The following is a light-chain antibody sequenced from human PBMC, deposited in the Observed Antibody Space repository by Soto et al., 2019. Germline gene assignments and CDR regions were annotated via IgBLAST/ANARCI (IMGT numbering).Light chain of an antibody. Sequence: DVQVTHSQSSLSASVGDRVTTTCRASLPISNYLAWYQQKPGKIPNLLIYAASTLQAGVPSRFSGSGSGTDFTLTISSLQPEDVAAYYCPKYTSAPLTFGGRTKVDIK. CDR1: LPISNY. J-gene: IGKJ4*01. V-gene: IGKV1-27*01. CDR2: AAS. CDR3: PKYTSAPLT.